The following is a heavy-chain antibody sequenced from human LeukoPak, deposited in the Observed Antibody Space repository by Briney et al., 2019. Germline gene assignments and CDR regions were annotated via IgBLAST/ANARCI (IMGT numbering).Heavy chain of an antibody. CDR2: ISSSGSTI. V-gene: IGHV3-48*03. CDR3: ARGGYDFWSGYSPSIDY. CDR1: GFTFSSYA. Sequence: GGSLRLSCAASGFTFSSYAMSWVRQAPGKGLEWVSYISSSGSTIYYADSVKGRFTISRDNAKNSLYLQMNSLRAEDTAVYYCARGGYDFWSGYSPSIDYWGQGTLVTVSS. J-gene: IGHJ4*02. D-gene: IGHD3-3*01.